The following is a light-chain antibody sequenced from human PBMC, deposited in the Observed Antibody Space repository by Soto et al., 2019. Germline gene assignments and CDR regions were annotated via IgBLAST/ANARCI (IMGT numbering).Light chain of an antibody. J-gene: IGLJ1*01. V-gene: IGLV2-14*03. CDR3: SSYTTSTTVV. CDR1: SSDVGGYNF. CDR2: EVS. Sequence: QSVLTQPASVFGSPGQSITFSCTGTSSDVGGYNFVSWYQQHPGKAPKLMIYEVSSRPSGVSNRFSGSTASLTISGLQPEDEADYYCSSYTTSTTVVFGTGTKATVL.